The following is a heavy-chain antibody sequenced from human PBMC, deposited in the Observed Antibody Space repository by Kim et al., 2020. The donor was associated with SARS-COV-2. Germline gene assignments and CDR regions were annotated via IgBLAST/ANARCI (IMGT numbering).Heavy chain of an antibody. Sequence: GGSLRLSCVASGFSFGTFDMSWVRQAPGKGLKWVSVIKGSDDSAYYADSVKGRFTVSRDSSRNTLYLQMNRLRADDTAIYYCVKGVWIDYWGQGTLVTVS. CDR2: IKGSDDSA. J-gene: IGHJ4*02. V-gene: IGHV3-23*01. D-gene: IGHD2-21*01. CDR1: GFSFGTFD. CDR3: VKGVWIDY.